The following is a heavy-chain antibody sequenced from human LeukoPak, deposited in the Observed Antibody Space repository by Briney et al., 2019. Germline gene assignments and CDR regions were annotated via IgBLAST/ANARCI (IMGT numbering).Heavy chain of an antibody. CDR3: EKDEGYCSGGSCYLGAFDI. D-gene: IGHD2-15*01. CDR1: GFTLSSYA. Sequence: QPSGSLILSCAAAGFTLSSYAISWDREAPGKGLPRVSTISSNGNDLTYADSVSARFTSSRHNSTNTLHLQMNSLGVEETAVYYCEKDEGYCSGGSCYLGAFDIWGQGTMVTVSS. V-gene: IGHV3-23*01. J-gene: IGHJ3*02. CDR2: ISSNGNDL.